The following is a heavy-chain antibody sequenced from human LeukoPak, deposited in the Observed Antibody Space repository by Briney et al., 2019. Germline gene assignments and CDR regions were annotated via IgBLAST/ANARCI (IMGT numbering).Heavy chain of an antibody. V-gene: IGHV3-23*01. CDR1: GFTFDSYA. D-gene: IGHD3-22*01. CDR2: ISDSGVNT. CDR3: AKGSSGYLSWFDP. Sequence: PGGSLRLSCAASGFTFDSYAMTWVRQVPGKGLEWVSSISDSGVNTYYADSVKGRSTISRDNSKNTLYLQMNSLRAEDTAVYYCAKGSSGYLSWFDPWGQGTLVTVSS. J-gene: IGHJ5*02.